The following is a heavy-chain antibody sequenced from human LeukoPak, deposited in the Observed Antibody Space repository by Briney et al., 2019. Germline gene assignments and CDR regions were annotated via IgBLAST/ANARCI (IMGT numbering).Heavy chain of an antibody. D-gene: IGHD6-19*01. CDR1: EYTFTGYY. CDR3: ARRRSEEFDFDC. CDR2: INPNSGGT. V-gene: IGHV1-2*02. J-gene: IGHJ4*02. Sequence: GASVKVSCKASEYTFTGYYMHWVRQAPGQGLEWMGWINPNSGGTHYAPKFQGRVTMTTDTSTSTAYMELRSLRSDDTAVYYCARRRSEEFDFDCWGQGTLVTVSS.